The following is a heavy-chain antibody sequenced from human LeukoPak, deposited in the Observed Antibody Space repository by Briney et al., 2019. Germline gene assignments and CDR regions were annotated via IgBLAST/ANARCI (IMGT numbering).Heavy chain of an antibody. V-gene: IGHV3-30*04. J-gene: IGHJ3*02. Sequence: PGRSLRLSCAASGFTFSSYAMHWVRQAPGKGLEWVAVISYDGSNKYYADSVKGRFTISRDNSKNTLYLQMNSLRAEDTAVYYCAGPRGQWLADAFDIWGQGTMVTVSS. D-gene: IGHD6-19*01. CDR1: GFTFSSYA. CDR3: AGPRGQWLADAFDI. CDR2: ISYDGSNK.